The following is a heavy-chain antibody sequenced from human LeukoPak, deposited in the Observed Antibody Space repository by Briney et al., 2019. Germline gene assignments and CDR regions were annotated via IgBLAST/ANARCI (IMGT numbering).Heavy chain of an antibody. D-gene: IGHD3-10*01. Sequence: PGGSLRLSCAASGFTFSGFAMHWVRQAPGKGLEWVAIIKPDGSDKSYADSVRGRFTISRDNAKNSLYLHMNGLRAEDTSVYYCARDPAFGAFDIWGRGTLVTVSS. V-gene: IGHV3-7*01. J-gene: IGHJ3*02. CDR2: IKPDGSDK. CDR3: ARDPAFGAFDI. CDR1: GFTFSGFA.